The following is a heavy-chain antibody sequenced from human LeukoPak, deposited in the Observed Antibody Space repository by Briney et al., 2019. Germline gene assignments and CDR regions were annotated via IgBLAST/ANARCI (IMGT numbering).Heavy chain of an antibody. Sequence: ASVKVSCKASGYTFTSYDINWVRQATGQGLEWMGYVNPNSGNTGYAQNFQGRVTITRTTSISTAYMEVSGLRSDDTAVYYCARDPHPCGGECYTNAAFDIWGQRTLVTVSS. CDR3: ARDPHPCGGECYTNAAFDI. CDR2: VNPNSGNT. J-gene: IGHJ3*02. V-gene: IGHV1-8*03. D-gene: IGHD2-21*01. CDR1: GYTFTSYD.